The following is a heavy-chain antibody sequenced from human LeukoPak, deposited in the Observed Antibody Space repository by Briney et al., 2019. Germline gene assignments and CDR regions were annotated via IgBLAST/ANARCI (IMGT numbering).Heavy chain of an antibody. CDR1: GLSFSSFA. CDR2: ITGSGSNT. J-gene: IGHJ4*02. CDR3: ARVEDYDILTGFDY. V-gene: IGHV3-23*01. D-gene: IGHD3-9*01. Sequence: GGSLRLSCAASGLSFSSFAMSWVRQAPGKGLEGVSAITGSGSNTYYADSVKGRFTISRDNSKNTLYLQMNSMRADDTAVYYCARVEDYDILTGFDYWGQGTLVTVSS.